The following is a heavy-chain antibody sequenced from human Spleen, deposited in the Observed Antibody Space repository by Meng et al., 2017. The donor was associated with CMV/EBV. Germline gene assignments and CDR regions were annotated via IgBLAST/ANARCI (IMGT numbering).Heavy chain of an antibody. J-gene: IGHJ6*02. D-gene: IGHD6-6*01. CDR1: GYTFTGYY. CDR2: INPNSGGT. V-gene: IGHV1-2*02. Sequence: ASVKVSCKASGYTFTGYYMHWVRQAPGQGLEWMGWINPNSGGTNYAQKFQGRVTMTRDTSISTAYMELSRLRSDDTAVYYCARATEQLVAYYYGMDVWAQGTTVTVSS. CDR3: ARATEQLVAYYYGMDV.